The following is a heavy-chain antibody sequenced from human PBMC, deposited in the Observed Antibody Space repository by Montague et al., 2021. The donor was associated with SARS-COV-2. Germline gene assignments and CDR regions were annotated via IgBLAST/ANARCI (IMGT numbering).Heavy chain of an antibody. Sequence: PALVKPTQTLTLTCTFSGFSLSTSGMCVSWIRQPPGKALEWLARIDWDDDKYYSTSLKTRLTISKDTSKNQVVLTITNMDPVDTATYYCARTHYDILPGHYYDMDVWGQGTTVTVSS. CDR1: GFSLSTSGMC. CDR3: ARTHYDILPGHYYDMDV. V-gene: IGHV2-70*11. D-gene: IGHD3-9*01. CDR2: IDWDDDK. J-gene: IGHJ6*02.